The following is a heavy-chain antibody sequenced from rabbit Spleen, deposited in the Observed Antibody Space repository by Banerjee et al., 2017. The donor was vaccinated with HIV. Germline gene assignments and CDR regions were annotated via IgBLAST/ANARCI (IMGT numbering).Heavy chain of an antibody. D-gene: IGHD1-1*01. CDR3: ARELTVIIGWNFYL. J-gene: IGHJ4*01. CDR2: INTYTVKS. V-gene: IGHV1S45*01. Sequence: QEQLVESGGGLIQPGGSLKLSCKASGFDFSSYGVSWVRQAPGKGLEWIACINTYTVKSVYASWATGRFTFSRTSSTTVTLQMTSRTAEDTAAYFCARELTVIIGWNFYLWGPGTLVTVS. CDR1: GFDFSSYG.